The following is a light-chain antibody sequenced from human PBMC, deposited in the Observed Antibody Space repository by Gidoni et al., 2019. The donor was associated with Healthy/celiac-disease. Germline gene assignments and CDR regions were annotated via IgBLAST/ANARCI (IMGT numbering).Light chain of an antibody. CDR2: GAS. V-gene: IGKV3-20*01. CDR3: QQYGSSPGYT. CDR1: QSVSSSY. Sequence: ELVLTQSPGTLSLSPGERATLSCRASQSVSSSYLAWYQQKPGQAPRLLIYGASSRATGIPDRFSGSGSGTDVTLTISRLEPEDFAVYYCQQYGSSPGYTFGQGTKLEIK. J-gene: IGKJ2*01.